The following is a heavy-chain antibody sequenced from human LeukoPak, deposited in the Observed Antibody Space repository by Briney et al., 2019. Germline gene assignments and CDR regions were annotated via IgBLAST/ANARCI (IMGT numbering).Heavy chain of an antibody. CDR3: AKEVSNDILTPFDS. D-gene: IGHD3-9*01. V-gene: IGHV3-23*01. Sequence: GGSLRLSCAASGFTFDDYGMSWVRQAPGKGLEWVSSISGSGATTYYVDSVKGRFIISRDNSKNTLYLQMNSLRAEDTAVYYCAKEVSNDILTPFDSWGQGSLVTVSS. CDR2: ISGSGATT. CDR1: GFTFDDYG. J-gene: IGHJ4*02.